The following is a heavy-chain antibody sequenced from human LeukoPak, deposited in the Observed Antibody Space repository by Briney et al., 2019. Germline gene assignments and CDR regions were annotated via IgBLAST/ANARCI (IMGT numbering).Heavy chain of an antibody. CDR3: ATSAVAGYYFDY. J-gene: IGHJ4*02. CDR1: GGSISSYY. V-gene: IGHV4-4*07. D-gene: IGHD6-19*01. Sequence: PSETLSLTCTVSGGSISSYYWSWIRQPAGKGLGRIGRIYTSGSTNYNPSLKSRVTMSVDTSKNQFSLKLSSVTAADTAVYYCATSAVAGYYFDYWGQGTLVTVSS. CDR2: IYTSGST.